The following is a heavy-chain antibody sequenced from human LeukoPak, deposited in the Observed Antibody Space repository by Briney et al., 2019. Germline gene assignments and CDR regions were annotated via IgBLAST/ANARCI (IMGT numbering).Heavy chain of an antibody. Sequence: ASVKVSCKVSGYTLTELSMHWVRQAPGKGLEWMGGFDPEDGETIYAQKFQGRVTMTEDTSTDTAYMELSSLRSDDTAVYYCARSFQYYSASGSGSWFDPWGQGTLVTVSS. CDR1: GYTLTELS. D-gene: IGHD3-10*01. J-gene: IGHJ5*02. V-gene: IGHV1-24*01. CDR2: FDPEDGET. CDR3: ARSFQYYSASGSGSWFDP.